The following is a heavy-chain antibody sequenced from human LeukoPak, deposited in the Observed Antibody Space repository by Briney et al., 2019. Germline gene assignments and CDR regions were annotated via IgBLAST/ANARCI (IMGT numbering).Heavy chain of an antibody. V-gene: IGHV4-59*01. CDR3: ARGVYIAAAQYGY. Sequence: SETLSLTCTVSGGSMSSYYWSWIRQPPGKGLEWIGYIYYSGTTNYNPSLKSRVTISVDTSKNQFSLKLRSVTAADTAVYYCARGVYIAAAQYGYWGQGTLVTASS. CDR1: GGSMSSYY. CDR2: IYYSGTT. J-gene: IGHJ4*02. D-gene: IGHD6-13*01.